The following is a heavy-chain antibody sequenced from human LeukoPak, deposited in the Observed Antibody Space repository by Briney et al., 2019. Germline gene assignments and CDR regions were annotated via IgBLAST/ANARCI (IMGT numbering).Heavy chain of an antibody. V-gene: IGHV1-69*05. CDR2: IIPIFGTA. D-gene: IGHD2-15*01. CDR3: ARDVGKRGDY. CDR1: GGSFSSYA. Sequence: GASVNVSCKASGGSFSSYAISWVRQAPGQGLEWMGGIIPIFGTANYAQKFQGRVTITTDGSTSTAYMELSSLRSEDTAVYYCARDVGKRGDYWGQGTLVTVSS. J-gene: IGHJ4*02.